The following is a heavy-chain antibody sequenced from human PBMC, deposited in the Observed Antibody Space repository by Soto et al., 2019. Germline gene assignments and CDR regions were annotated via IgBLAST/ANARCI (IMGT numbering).Heavy chain of an antibody. Sequence: SETLSLTCSVSNGSISSNSFYWVWVRQPPGKGLEWIASMYVSGSGSTYYNPSFQSRVSMSVDTSSSQFSLKLSSVTAADTALHYCTRGVITFGRVIIIPGWGQGTQVTVSS. D-gene: IGHD3-16*02. CDR1: NGSISSNSFY. J-gene: IGHJ4*02. CDR3: TRGVITFGRVIIIPG. V-gene: IGHV4-39*01. CDR2: MYVSGSGST.